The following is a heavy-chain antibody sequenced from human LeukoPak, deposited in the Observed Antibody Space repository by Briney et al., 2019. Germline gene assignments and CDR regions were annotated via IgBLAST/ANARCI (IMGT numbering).Heavy chain of an antibody. V-gene: IGHV3-30-3*01. CDR1: GFTFSSYA. J-gene: IGHJ3*02. D-gene: IGHD3-10*01. Sequence: GRSLRLSCAASGFTFSSYAMPWVRQAPGKGLEWVAVISYDGSNKYYADSVKGRFTISRDNSKNTLYLQMNSLRAEGTALYYCARGKSLLWFGESGHDAFDIWGQGTMVTVSS. CDR3: ARGKSLLWFGESGHDAFDI. CDR2: ISYDGSNK.